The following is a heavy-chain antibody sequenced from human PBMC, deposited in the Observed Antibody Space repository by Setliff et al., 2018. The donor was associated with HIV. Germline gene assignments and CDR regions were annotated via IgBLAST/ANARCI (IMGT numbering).Heavy chain of an antibody. CDR2: IKSENDGGTT. D-gene: IGHD3-10*01. CDR3: TTDEVTMVRGILHFFNY. Sequence: GGSLRLSCEGSGFTFSVYGMNWVRQAPGKGLEWVGRIKSENDGGTTDYAAPVKGRFTISRDDSKGTVYLQMNSLRVEDTGLYYCTTDEVTMVRGILHFFNYWGQGALVTVSS. V-gene: IGHV3-15*01. J-gene: IGHJ4*02. CDR1: GFTFSVYG.